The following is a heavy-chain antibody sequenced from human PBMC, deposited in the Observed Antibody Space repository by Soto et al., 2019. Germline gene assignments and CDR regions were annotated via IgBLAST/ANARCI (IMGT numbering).Heavy chain of an antibody. Sequence: GASVKVSCKASGGTFSSYAISWVRQAPGQGLEWMGGIIPIFGTANYAQKFQGRVTITADESTSTAYMELSSLRSEDTAVYYCARDDPFIAADDYYYYGMDVWGQGTTVTVSS. CDR3: ARDDPFIAADDYYYYGMDV. CDR1: GGTFSSYA. J-gene: IGHJ6*02. V-gene: IGHV1-69*13. D-gene: IGHD6-13*01. CDR2: IIPIFGTA.